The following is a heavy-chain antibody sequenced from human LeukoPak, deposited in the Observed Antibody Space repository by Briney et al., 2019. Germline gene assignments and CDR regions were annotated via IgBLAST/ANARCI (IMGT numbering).Heavy chain of an antibody. CDR1: GYTFTAYF. D-gene: IGHD4-23*01. J-gene: IGHJ5*02. CDR2: VNPNSGGT. CDR3: ATDQGWGGGSHNWFDP. V-gene: IGHV1-2*02. Sequence: ASVKVSCKASGYTFTAYFIVWGRQAPGQGPEWMGWVNPNSGGTYYAQKFQGRVTMTRDTSISAAYMELSSLRPDDTAVYYCATDQGWGGGSHNWFDPWGQGTLVTVSS.